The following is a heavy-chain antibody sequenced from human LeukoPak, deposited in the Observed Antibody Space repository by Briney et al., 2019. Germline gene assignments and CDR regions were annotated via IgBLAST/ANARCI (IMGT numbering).Heavy chain of an antibody. Sequence: ASVKVSCKASGYTFTSYGISGVRQAPGQGLEWMGWISAYNGNTNYAQKLQGRVTMTTDTSTSTAYMELRSLRSDDTAVYYCARSGSYYVHRPNAFDIWGQGTMVTVSS. CDR2: ISAYNGNT. J-gene: IGHJ3*02. CDR1: GYTFTSYG. V-gene: IGHV1-18*01. CDR3: ARSGSYYVHRPNAFDI. D-gene: IGHD1-26*01.